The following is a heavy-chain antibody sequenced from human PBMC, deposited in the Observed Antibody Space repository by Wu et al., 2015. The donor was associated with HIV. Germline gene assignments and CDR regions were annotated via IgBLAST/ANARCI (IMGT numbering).Heavy chain of an antibody. CDR1: GGTFSSYA. J-gene: IGHJ4*02. D-gene: IGHD6-13*01. CDR2: VIPNSGGT. Sequence: QVQLVQSGAEVKKPGSSVKVSCKASGGTFSSYAISWVRQAPGQGLEWMGGVIPNSGGTKYAQKFQGRFTMTRDTSIRTVYMELSRLTSDDTAVYYCAKVVAAGVATYYFDYWGLGTLVTVSS. V-gene: IGHV1-2*02. CDR3: AKVVAAGVATYYFDY.